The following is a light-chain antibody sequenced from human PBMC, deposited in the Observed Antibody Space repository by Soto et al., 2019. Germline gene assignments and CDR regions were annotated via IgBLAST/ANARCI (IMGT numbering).Light chain of an antibody. CDR2: GAS. CDR3: KESYSTPPT. CDR1: QNISRY. J-gene: IGKJ1*01. Sequence: DIQMTQSPSSLSASVGDRVTITCRASQNISRYLSWYHQQPGNPPKLLIFGASSLHSGGPSRFSGSGSGTDFTLTISSLQPDDFATYYCKESYSTPPTFGQGTNVEIK. V-gene: IGKV1-39*01.